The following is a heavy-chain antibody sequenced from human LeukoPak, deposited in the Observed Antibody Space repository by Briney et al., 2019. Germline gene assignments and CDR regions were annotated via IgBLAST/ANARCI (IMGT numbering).Heavy chain of an antibody. CDR2: IDNDGRGT. D-gene: IGHD3-16*01. CDR1: GFTFSSYA. Sequence: PGRSLRLSCAASGFTFSSYAMHWVRQAPGKGLVWVSRIDNDGRGTSYADSVKGRFTISRDNAKNRLYLQMNSLRAEDTAVYYCASLNYGPDYWGQGTLVTVSS. CDR3: ASLNYGPDY. J-gene: IGHJ4*02. V-gene: IGHV3-74*01.